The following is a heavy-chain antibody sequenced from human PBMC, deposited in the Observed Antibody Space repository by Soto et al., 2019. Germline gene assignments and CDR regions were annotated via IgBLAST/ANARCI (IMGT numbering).Heavy chain of an antibody. CDR2: IIPIFGTA. V-gene: IGHV1-69*01. CDR1: GGTFSSYS. D-gene: IGHD1-26*01. J-gene: IGHJ4*02. CDR3: ARDGGRRSGGIDY. Sequence: QVQLVQSGAEVKKPGSSVKVSCKASGGTFSSYSINWVRQAPGQGLEWMGEIIPIFGTANYAQKFQGIVTITADVSTSTAYMELSSLRSEDTAVYYCARDGGRRSGGIDYWGQGTVVTVSS.